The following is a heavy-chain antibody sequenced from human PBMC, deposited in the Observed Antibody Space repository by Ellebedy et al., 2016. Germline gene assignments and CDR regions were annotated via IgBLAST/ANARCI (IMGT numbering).Heavy chain of an antibody. CDR1: GFTFSSYA. V-gene: IGHV4-34*01. CDR2: INHSGST. Sequence: ESLKISCAASGFTFSSYAMSWVRQAPGKGLEWIGEINHSGSTNYNPSLKSRVIISVDTSKNRFSLKLSSVTAADTAVYYCARGPRYCTNGVCADNYYMDVWGRGTTVTVSS. D-gene: IGHD2-8*01. CDR3: ARGPRYCTNGVCADNYYMDV. J-gene: IGHJ6*03.